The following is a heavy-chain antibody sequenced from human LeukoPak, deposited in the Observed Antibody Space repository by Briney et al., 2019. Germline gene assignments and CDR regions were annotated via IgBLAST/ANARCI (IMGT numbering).Heavy chain of an antibody. Sequence: GASVKVSCKASGYTFTSYGISWVRQAPGQGLEWMGWISDYNGNTNYAQKLQGRVTMTTDTSTSTAYMELSSLRSEDTAVYYCARDSGYSSGWYKSGNFDYWGQGTLVTVSS. CDR2: ISDYNGNT. D-gene: IGHD6-19*01. CDR3: ARDSGYSSGWYKSGNFDY. J-gene: IGHJ4*02. V-gene: IGHV1-18*01. CDR1: GYTFTSYG.